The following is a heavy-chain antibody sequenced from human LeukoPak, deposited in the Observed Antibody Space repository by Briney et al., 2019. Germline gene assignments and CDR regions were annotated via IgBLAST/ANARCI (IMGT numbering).Heavy chain of an antibody. D-gene: IGHD3-16*02. CDR1: GYTFTGYY. Sequence: EASVKVSCKASGYTFTGYYMHWVRQAPGQGLERMGWINPNSGGTNYAQKFQGRVTMTRYTSISTAYMELSRLRSDDTAVYYCARVTYDYVWGSYLPPYYFDYWGQGTLVTVSS. CDR3: ARVTYDYVWGSYLPPYYFDY. J-gene: IGHJ4*02. CDR2: INPNSGGT. V-gene: IGHV1-2*02.